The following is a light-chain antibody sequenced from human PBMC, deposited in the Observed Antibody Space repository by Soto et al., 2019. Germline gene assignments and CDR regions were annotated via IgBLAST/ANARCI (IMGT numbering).Light chain of an antibody. CDR3: CSFPGSYSFYA. CDR2: DVI. J-gene: IGLJ1*01. CDR1: SSDVGYYNS. Sequence: CVLTQLVSGSGVDLRCVTISYTETSSDVGYYNSVSWYQQHPGKAPKLMIYDVIKRPSGVPDRFSGSKSGNTASLTISGLQAEDEADYYGCSFPGSYSFYAFGPGTTVTVL. V-gene: IGLV2-11*01.